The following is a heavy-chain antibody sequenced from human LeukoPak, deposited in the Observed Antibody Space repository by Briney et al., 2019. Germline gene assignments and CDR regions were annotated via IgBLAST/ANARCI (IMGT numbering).Heavy chain of an antibody. CDR3: AKDLGSYYSEYYFDY. D-gene: IGHD3-10*01. J-gene: IGHJ4*02. CDR1: GFTFSSYG. CDR2: ISYDGSNK. Sequence: GGSLRLSCAASGFTFSSYGMHWVRQAPGKGLEWVAVISYDGSNKYYADSVKGRFTISRDNSKNTLCLQMNSLRAEDTAVYYCAKDLGSYYSEYYFDYWGQGTLVTVSS. V-gene: IGHV3-30*18.